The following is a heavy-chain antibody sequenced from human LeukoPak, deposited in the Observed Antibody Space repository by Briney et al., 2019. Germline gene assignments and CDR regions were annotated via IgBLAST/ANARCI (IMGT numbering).Heavy chain of an antibody. V-gene: IGHV3-23*01. CDR3: ARPVEDFGVVNWFDP. CDR1: GFTFSSHG. Sequence: PGGSLRLSCAASGFTFSSHGMSWVRQAPGKGLEWVSTISGSGDNTYYADSVKGRFTISRDNSKNTLYLQMNSLRAEDTAVYYCARPVEDFGVVNWFDPWGQGTLVTVSS. CDR2: ISGSGDNT. J-gene: IGHJ5*02. D-gene: IGHD3-3*01.